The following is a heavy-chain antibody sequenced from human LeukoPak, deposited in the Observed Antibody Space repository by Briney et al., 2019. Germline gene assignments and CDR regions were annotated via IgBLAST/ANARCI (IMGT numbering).Heavy chain of an antibody. Sequence: SETLSLTCAVSGGSISSSNSWTWVRQPPGKGLEWIGEIYHSGSTNYNPSLKSRVTISVDKSKKQFSLKLSSVTAADTAVYYCARNGGNADVDDWGQGTLVVVSS. CDR2: IYHSGST. V-gene: IGHV4-4*02. D-gene: IGHD4-23*01. CDR3: ARNGGNADVDD. J-gene: IGHJ4*02. CDR1: GGSISSSNS.